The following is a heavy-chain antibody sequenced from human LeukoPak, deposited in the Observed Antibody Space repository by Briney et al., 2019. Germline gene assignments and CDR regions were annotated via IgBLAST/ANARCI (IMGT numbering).Heavy chain of an antibody. V-gene: IGHV3-53*01. J-gene: IGHJ4*02. Sequence: GGSLRLSCAASGFTVSSNYMSWVRQAPGKGLEWVSVIYSGGSTYYADSVKGRFTISRDHSKNTLYLQMNSLRAEDTAVYYCASDNAGDYDILTGYYKYWGQGTLVTVSS. CDR2: IYSGGST. CDR1: GFTVSSNY. D-gene: IGHD3-9*01. CDR3: ASDNAGDYDILTGYYKY.